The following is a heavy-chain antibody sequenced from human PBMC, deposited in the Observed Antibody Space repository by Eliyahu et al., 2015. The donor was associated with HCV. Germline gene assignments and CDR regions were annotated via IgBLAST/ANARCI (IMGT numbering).Heavy chain of an antibody. J-gene: IGHJ5*02. Sequence: EVQLVESGGGLVQPGGSLXLSCAASGFTFSSYWMHWVRQAPGKGLVWVSRINSDGSSXSYADSVKGRFTISRDXAKNTLYLQMNSLRAEDTAVYYCARGDFWSGYTWGQGTLVTVSS. CDR3: ARGDFWSGYT. CDR2: INSDGSSX. V-gene: IGHV3-74*01. D-gene: IGHD3-3*01. CDR1: GFTFSSYW.